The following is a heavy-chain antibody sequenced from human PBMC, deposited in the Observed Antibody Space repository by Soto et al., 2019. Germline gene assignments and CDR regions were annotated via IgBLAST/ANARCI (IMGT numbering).Heavy chain of an antibody. Sequence: QVQLVQSGAEVRQPASSVKVSCKTSGGTFSSYAISWVRQAPGQGLEWMGGIVPIVDTSTYAQKFQGRVSIPAXXSTSTVYMELSSLRSDDTAVYYCVRVVAIPGYPDNWGQGTLVTVSS. CDR2: IVPIVDTS. D-gene: IGHD5-12*01. CDR3: VRVVAIPGYPDN. CDR1: GGTFSSYA. V-gene: IGHV1-69*12. J-gene: IGHJ4*02.